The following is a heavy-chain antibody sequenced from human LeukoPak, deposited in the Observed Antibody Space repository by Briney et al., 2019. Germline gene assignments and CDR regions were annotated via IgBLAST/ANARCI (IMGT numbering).Heavy chain of an antibody. CDR2: ISYDGSNK. CDR3: ARIRYDFWSGSYGMDV. D-gene: IGHD3-3*01. V-gene: IGHV3-30-3*01. Sequence: GGSLRLSCAASGFTFSSYAMHWVRQAPGKGLEWVAVISYDGSNKYYADSVKGRFTISRDNSKNTLYLQMNSLRAEDTAVYYCARIRYDFWSGSYGMDVWGQGTTVTVSS. J-gene: IGHJ6*02. CDR1: GFTFSSYA.